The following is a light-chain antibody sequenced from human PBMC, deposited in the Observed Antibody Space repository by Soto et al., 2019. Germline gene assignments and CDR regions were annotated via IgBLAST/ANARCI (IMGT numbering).Light chain of an antibody. CDR1: SSDVGGYNY. CDR3: SPYTSSCTLV. Sequence: QSALTQPASVSGSPGQSITISCTGTSSDVGGYNYVSWYQQHPGKAPKLMIYEVSKRPSGVSNRFSGSKSGNTASLTISGLQAEDEADYYCSPYTSSCTLVFGGGTKLTVL. V-gene: IGLV2-14*01. CDR2: EVS. J-gene: IGLJ3*02.